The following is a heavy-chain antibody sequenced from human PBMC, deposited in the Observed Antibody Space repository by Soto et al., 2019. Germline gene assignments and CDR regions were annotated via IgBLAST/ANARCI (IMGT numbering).Heavy chain of an antibody. CDR1: GGTFSNYA. CDR3: ARERSVGYCITTTCPKPFYYYAMDV. V-gene: IGHV1-69*01. Sequence: QVQLVQSGAEVKKPGSSVKVSCKASGGTFSNYAFSWVRQAPGQGLEWMGGFIPIFGTPNYAQKFQGRVTVTADASTRTVYMELSSLRSEETAVYYCARERSVGYCITTTCPKPFYYYAMDVWGQGTTVTVSS. J-gene: IGHJ6*02. CDR2: FIPIFGTP. D-gene: IGHD2-2*01.